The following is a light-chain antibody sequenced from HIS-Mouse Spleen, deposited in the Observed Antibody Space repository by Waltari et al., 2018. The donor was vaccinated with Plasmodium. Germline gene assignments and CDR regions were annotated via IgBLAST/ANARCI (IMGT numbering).Light chain of an antibody. CDR2: GAS. CDR1: QSVSSY. CDR3: QQYNNWSST. V-gene: IGKV3D-15*01. J-gene: IGKJ5*01. Sequence: EIVMTQSPATLSLSPGERATLSCRASQSVSSYLAWYQQKPGQAPRLLIYGASTSATGIPARFSGSGSGTEFTLTISSLQSEDFAVYYCQQYNNWSSTFGQGTRVDIK.